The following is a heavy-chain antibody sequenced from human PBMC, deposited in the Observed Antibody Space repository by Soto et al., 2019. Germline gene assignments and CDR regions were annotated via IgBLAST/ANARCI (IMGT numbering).Heavy chain of an antibody. CDR3: ARGATVTQYDY. Sequence: PSETLSLTCTVSGVSVNSGSFYWAWIRQPPGKGLEWIGFGSYSGTTNYKPSLKGRVTISVDTSRSQISLKVTSLTAADTAVYYCARGATVTQYDYWGQGTLVTVS. V-gene: IGHV4-61*01. D-gene: IGHD4-17*01. CDR1: GVSVNSGSFY. J-gene: IGHJ4*02. CDR2: GSYSGTT.